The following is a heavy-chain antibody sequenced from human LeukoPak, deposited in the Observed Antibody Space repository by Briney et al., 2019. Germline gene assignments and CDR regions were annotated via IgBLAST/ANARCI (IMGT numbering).Heavy chain of an antibody. Sequence: PSETLSLTCAVYGGSFSDYCWTWIRQFSGKGLEWIGEITHRGSTNYNPSLKSGVAISVDTSKNQFSLKLTSLTAADMAVYYCARDCSSTSCYLQWLRLGDAFYIWGQGTMVTVSS. CDR2: ITHRGST. J-gene: IGHJ3*02. V-gene: IGHV4-34*01. CDR3: ARDCSSTSCYLQWLRLGDAFYI. CDR1: GGSFSDYC. D-gene: IGHD2-2*01.